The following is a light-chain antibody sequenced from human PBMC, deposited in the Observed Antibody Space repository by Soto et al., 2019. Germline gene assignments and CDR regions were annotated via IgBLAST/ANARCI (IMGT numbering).Light chain of an antibody. J-gene: IGKJ4*01. CDR1: QIFISN. Sequence: EVIFTQSPATLSASPGERVTLSCRASQIFISNLAWYQQKPGQAPRLLIYDASTRATGIPARFSGSGSGTEFTLTISSLQSEDFAVYYCQHYVTWPLTFGGGTKVDIK. V-gene: IGKV3-15*01. CDR2: DAS. CDR3: QHYVTWPLT.